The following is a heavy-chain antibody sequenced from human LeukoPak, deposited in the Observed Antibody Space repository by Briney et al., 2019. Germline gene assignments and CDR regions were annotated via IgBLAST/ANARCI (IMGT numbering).Heavy chain of an antibody. D-gene: IGHD6-19*01. Sequence: SETLSLTCAVYGGSFSGYYWSWIHQPPGKGLEWIAYVYYIGSTHYNPSFKSRVTISVDTSKNQFSLKMSSVTAADTAVYYCARHAAVAGSAFDYWGQGTLVTVAS. J-gene: IGHJ4*02. CDR2: VYYIGST. CDR1: GGSFSGYY. V-gene: IGHV4-59*08. CDR3: ARHAAVAGSAFDY.